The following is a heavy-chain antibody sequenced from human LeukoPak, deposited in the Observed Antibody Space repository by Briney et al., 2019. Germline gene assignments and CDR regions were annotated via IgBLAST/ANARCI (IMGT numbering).Heavy chain of an antibody. CDR3: ARVTRSIDY. CDR1: GYTFTSYD. V-gene: IGHV1-8*01. J-gene: IGHJ4*02. Sequence: ASVNVSCKASGYTFTSYDINWVRQAPGQGLEWMGWMNPKSGNTGYAQKFQGGVTMTRDTSISTAYMELGSLRSEDTAVYYCARVTRSIDYWGQGTLVTVSS. D-gene: IGHD1-26*01. CDR2: MNPKSGNT.